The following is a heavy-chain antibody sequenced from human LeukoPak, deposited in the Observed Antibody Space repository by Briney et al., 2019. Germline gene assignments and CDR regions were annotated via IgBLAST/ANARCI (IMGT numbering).Heavy chain of an antibody. CDR2: VLGSGSAT. V-gene: IGHV3-11*01. CDR1: GFTFSDYT. CDR3: AKVREWGTSSSTSPYYFDY. D-gene: IGHD2-2*01. Sequence: PGGSLRLSCAASGFTFSDYTMTWIRQAPGKGLEWLAYVLGSGSATLYADSLKGRFTISRDNSKNTLYLQMNSLRAEDTAVYYCAKVREWGTSSSTSPYYFDYWGQGTLVTVSS. J-gene: IGHJ4*02.